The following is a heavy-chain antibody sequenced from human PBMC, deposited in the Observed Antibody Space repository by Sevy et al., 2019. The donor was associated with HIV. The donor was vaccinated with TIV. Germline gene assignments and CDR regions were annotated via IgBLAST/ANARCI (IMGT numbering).Heavy chain of an antibody. CDR1: GGTFSSYA. CDR2: IIPIFGTA. V-gene: IGHV1-69*13. CDR3: ARKVCIAVAATCYYYYYGMDV. Sequence: ASVKVSCKASGGTFSSYAISWVRQAPGQGLEWMGGIIPIFGTANYAQKFQGRVTITADESTSTAYMELSSLRSEDTAVYYCARKVCIAVAATCYYYYYGMDVWGQGTTVTVSS. D-gene: IGHD6-19*01. J-gene: IGHJ6*02.